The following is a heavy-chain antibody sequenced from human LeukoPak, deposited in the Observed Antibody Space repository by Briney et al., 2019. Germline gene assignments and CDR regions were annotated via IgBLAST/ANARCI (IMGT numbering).Heavy chain of an antibody. CDR1: GFTFSSYE. Sequence: GGSLRLSCAASGFTFSSYEMNWVRQAPGRGLEWVSYISSSGSTIYYADSVKGRFTISRDNSKNTLYLQMNSLRAEDTAVYYCAKDRQSIAAAGGDYWGQGTLVTVSS. CDR2: ISSSGSTI. V-gene: IGHV3-48*03. J-gene: IGHJ4*02. CDR3: AKDRQSIAAAGGDY. D-gene: IGHD6-13*01.